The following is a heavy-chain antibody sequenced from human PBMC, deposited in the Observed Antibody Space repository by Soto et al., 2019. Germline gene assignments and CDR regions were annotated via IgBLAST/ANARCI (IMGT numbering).Heavy chain of an antibody. Sequence: QVQLQESGPGLMQPSWTLSLTCAGSGGSISDNWWSRVRQPPGKGLERIGASSHTGNRHYKPSLDRRVTISVDKSQNYFSLNLDSVTAADTSVYYCARHIAVSGTRGFDYWCQGILVTVSS. CDR2: SSHTGNR. J-gene: IGHJ4*02. D-gene: IGHD6-19*01. CDR1: GGSISDNW. CDR3: ARHIAVSGTRGFDY. V-gene: IGHV4-4*02.